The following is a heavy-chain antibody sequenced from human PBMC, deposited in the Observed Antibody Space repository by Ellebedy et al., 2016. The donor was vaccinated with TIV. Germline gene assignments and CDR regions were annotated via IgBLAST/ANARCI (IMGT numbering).Heavy chain of an antibody. CDR2: LVGSGGRA. J-gene: IGHJ4*02. Sequence: GESLKISCSASGFTFSTSASPWVRHAAARGQAWVSALVGSGGRANYADSVRGRFTISRDNSKSTLFLYMNNLRAEDTAVYYCAKFPSVTATGVDIWGQGTLVTVSS. D-gene: IGHD2-21*02. CDR1: GFTFSTSA. CDR3: AKFPSVTATGVDI. V-gene: IGHV3-23*01.